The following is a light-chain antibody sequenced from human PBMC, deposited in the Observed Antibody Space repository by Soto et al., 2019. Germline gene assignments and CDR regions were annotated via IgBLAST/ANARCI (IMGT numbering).Light chain of an antibody. CDR2: AAS. Sequence: DIQMTQSPSTLSGSVGDRVTITCRASQTISSWLAWYQQSPGKEHKLLTYAASTLQSGVPSRCSGSGSGTECTLTISSLQPEDVASYYCQQVNSYPLTFGGGTKVDIK. J-gene: IGKJ4*01. V-gene: IGKV1-9*01. CDR1: QTISSW. CDR3: QQVNSYPLT.